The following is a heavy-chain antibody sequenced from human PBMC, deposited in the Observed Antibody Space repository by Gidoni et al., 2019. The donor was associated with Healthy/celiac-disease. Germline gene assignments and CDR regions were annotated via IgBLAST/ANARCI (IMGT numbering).Heavy chain of an antibody. CDR2: ISGSGGST. J-gene: IGHJ4*02. CDR1: GLTFSSHA. CDR3: AKLTRITMIVVVITRVDY. D-gene: IGHD3-22*01. V-gene: IGHV3-23*01. Sequence: EVQLLESGGGLVQPGGSLRLSCAASGLTFSSHAMSWVRQAPGKGLEWVSAISGSGGSTYYADSVKGRFTISRDNSKNTLYLQMNSLRAEDTAVYYCAKLTRITMIVVVITRVDYWGQGTLVTVSS.